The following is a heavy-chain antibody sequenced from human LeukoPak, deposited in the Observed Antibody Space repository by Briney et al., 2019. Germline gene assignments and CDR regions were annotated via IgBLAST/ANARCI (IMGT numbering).Heavy chain of an antibody. V-gene: IGHV3-23*01. Sequence: GGSLRLSCAASGFTFSSYAMSWVRQAPGKGLEWVSIISGSGDRTYYGDSVKGRFTISRDNSENTLYLQMNSLRAEDTALYYCASSSSWYPNYYYYYMDVWGKGTTVTVSS. CDR2: ISGSGDRT. CDR3: ASSSSWYPNYYYYYMDV. CDR1: GFTFSSYA. J-gene: IGHJ6*03. D-gene: IGHD6-13*01.